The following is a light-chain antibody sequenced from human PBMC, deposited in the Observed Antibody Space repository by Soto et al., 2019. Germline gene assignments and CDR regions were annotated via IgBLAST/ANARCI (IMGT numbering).Light chain of an antibody. J-gene: IGKJ1*01. Sequence: DIQMTQSPSTLSASVGDRVTVTCRASQSINSWLAWYQQKPGKAPKLLIYDASSLQSGVPSRFTGSGSGTEFTLTISSLQPGDFATYYCQQYNIHWTFGQGTKVDI. CDR3: QQYNIHWT. CDR1: QSINSW. V-gene: IGKV1-5*01. CDR2: DAS.